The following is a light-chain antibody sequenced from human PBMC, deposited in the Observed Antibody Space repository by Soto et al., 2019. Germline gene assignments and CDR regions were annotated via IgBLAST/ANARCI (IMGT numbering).Light chain of an antibody. J-gene: IGKJ1*01. CDR2: DAS. CDR3: QHYNSYLRT. CDR1: QGISSW. Sequence: IEMTQSQTSVSASVGDRVTITCRASQGISSWLAWYQQTPGRAPKLLIYDASTLASGVPSRFAGFGSGTEFTLSIASLQPDDSATYYCQHYNSYLRTFGQGTKVDIK. V-gene: IGKV1-5*01.